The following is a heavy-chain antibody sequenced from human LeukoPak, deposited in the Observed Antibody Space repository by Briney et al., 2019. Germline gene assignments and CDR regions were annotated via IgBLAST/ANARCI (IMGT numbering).Heavy chain of an antibody. CDR2: ISAYNGNT. Sequence: ASVKVSCKASGYTFTSYGISWVRQAPGQGLEWMGWISAYNGNTNYAQKLQGRVTMTTDTSTSTAYMELRSLRSEDTAVYYCARDGGITGTNWFDPWGQGTLVTVSS. CDR1: GYTFTSYG. CDR3: ARDGGITGTNWFDP. J-gene: IGHJ5*02. V-gene: IGHV1-18*01. D-gene: IGHD1-20*01.